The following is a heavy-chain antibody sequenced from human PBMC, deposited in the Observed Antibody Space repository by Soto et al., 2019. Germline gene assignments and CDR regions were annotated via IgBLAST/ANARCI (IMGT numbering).Heavy chain of an antibody. CDR2: IYYSKNT. D-gene: IGHD2-2*01. J-gene: IGHJ6*03. Sequence: PSETLSLTCTVSGGSISGYYWSWIRQPPGKGLEWIGFIYYSKNTNYNPSLKSRVTISVDTSKNQFSLNLSSVTAADTAVYYCARHRGTTSQYYYYMDVWGKGTTVTVSS. CDR3: ARHRGTTSQYYYYMDV. CDR1: GGSISGYY. V-gene: IGHV4-59*08.